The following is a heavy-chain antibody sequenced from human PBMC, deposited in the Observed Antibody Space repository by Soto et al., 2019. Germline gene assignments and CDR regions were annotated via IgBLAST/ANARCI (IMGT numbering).Heavy chain of an antibody. CDR2: IKSKTDGGTT. CDR1: GFTFSNAW. Sequence: PGGSLGLSCAASGFTFSNAWMSWVRQAPGKGLEWVGRIKSKTDGGTTDYAAPVKGRFTISRDDSKNTLYLQMNSLKTEDTAVYYCTTAIVVVESFDYWGQGTLVTVSS. V-gene: IGHV3-15*01. CDR3: TTAIVVVESFDY. D-gene: IGHD2-2*01. J-gene: IGHJ4*02.